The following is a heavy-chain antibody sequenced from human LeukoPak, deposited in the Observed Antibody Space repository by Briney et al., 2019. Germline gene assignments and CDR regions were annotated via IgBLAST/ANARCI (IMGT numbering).Heavy chain of an antibody. CDR1: GDSISTSNSY. V-gene: IGHV4-39*07. CDR2: IYHSGRT. CDR3: AKGGGAFDR. Sequence: SETLSLTCTVSGDSISTSNSYWGWIRQPPGKGLEWIGSIYHSGRTFYNPSLKSRVTISIDKSKNQFSLKLTSVTAADTAVYYCAKGGGAFDRWGRGSLVTVSS. J-gene: IGHJ5*02. D-gene: IGHD2-15*01.